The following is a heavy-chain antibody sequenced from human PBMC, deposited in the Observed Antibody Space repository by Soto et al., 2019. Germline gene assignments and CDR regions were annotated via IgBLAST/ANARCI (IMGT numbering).Heavy chain of an antibody. Sequence: SVKVSCKASGYTFTSYGISWVRQAPGQGLEWMGWISAYNGNTNYAQKLQGRVTMTTDTSTSTAYMELRSLRSDDTAVYYCARDRGIVATIGYYYYGMDVWGQGTTVTVSS. CDR3: ARDRGIVATIGYYYYGMDV. J-gene: IGHJ6*02. V-gene: IGHV1-18*04. CDR1: GYTFTSYG. D-gene: IGHD5-12*01. CDR2: ISAYNGNT.